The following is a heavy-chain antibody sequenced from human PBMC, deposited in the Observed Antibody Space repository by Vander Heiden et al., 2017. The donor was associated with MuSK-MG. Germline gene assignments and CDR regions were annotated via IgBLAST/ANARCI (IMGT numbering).Heavy chain of an antibody. CDR2: IDNRGRTI. J-gene: IGHJ4*02. V-gene: IGHV3-11*01. CDR1: GFTFSDYF. D-gene: IGHD2-15*01. Sequence: QVQLVESGGGLVKPGGSLRLSCAASGFTFSDYFMTWIRQAPGKGLEWVSYIDNRGRTIYYADSVKGRFTISRDNAKNSLDLQMSSLRAEDTAVYYCARGWLDYCSGGSCYLDYWGQGSLVTVSS. CDR3: ARGWLDYCSGGSCYLDY.